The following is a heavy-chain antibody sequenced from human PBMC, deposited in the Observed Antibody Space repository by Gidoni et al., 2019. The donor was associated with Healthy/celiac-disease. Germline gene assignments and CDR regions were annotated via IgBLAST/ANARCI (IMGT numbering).Heavy chain of an antibody. D-gene: IGHD6-19*01. CDR3: ARHRGPQEKKQWLALIDY. CDR2: ISSSSSYI. J-gene: IGHJ4*02. V-gene: IGHV3-21*01. CDR1: GFTFSSYS. Sequence: EVQLVESGGGLVKPGGSLRLSCAASGFTFSSYSMNWVRQAPGKGLEWVSSISSSSSYIYYADSVKGRFTISRDNAKNSLYLQMNSLRAEDTAVYYCARHRGPQEKKQWLALIDYWGQGTLVTVSS.